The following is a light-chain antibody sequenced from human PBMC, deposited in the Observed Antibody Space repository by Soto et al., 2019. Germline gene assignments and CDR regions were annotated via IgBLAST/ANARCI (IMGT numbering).Light chain of an antibody. CDR3: GADHGSGSNFVYV. CDR1: SGYSNYK. V-gene: IGLV9-49*01. J-gene: IGLJ1*01. Sequence: QSVLTQPPSASASLGASATLTCTLSSGYSNYKVDWYQQRPGKGPRFVMRVGTGGIVGSKGDGIPDRFSVLGSGLNRYLTIKNIQEEDESDYHCGADHGSGSNFVYVFGTGTKLTVL. CDR2: VGTGGIVG.